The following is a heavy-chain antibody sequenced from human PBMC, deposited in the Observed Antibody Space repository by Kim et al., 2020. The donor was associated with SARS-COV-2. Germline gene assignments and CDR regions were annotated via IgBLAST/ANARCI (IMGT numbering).Heavy chain of an antibody. Sequence: GGSLRLSCAASGFTFSSYGMHWVRQAPGKGLEWVAVIWYDGSNKYYADSVKGRFTISRDNSKNTLYLQMNSLRAEDTAVYYCARGKALKFGAGRRRSGDTCFDYWGQGTLVTVSS. D-gene: IGHD2-21*01. CDR3: ARGKALKFGAGRRRSGDTCFDY. V-gene: IGHV3-33*01. CDR2: IWYDGSNK. J-gene: IGHJ4*02. CDR1: GFTFSSYG.